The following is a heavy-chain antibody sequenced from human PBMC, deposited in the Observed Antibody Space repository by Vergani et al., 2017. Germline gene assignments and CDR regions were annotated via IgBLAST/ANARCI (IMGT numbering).Heavy chain of an antibody. J-gene: IGHJ4*01. V-gene: IGHV1-46*03. D-gene: IGHD3-9*01. Sequence: QVQVVQSGAEVKKSGASVKVSCKTSGYTFSNHYMHWVRQAPGQGLGWMGIINPSGGHTNYAQKFQGRVTMTRATSTSTVYMELSSLRSEDTAIYYCARGDYGILTGYRYWGQGTLVTVSA. CDR2: INPSGGHT. CDR1: GYTFSNHY. CDR3: ARGDYGILTGYRY.